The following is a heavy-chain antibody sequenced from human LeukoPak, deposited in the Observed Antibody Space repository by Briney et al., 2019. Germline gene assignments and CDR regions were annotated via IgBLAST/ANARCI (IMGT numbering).Heavy chain of an antibody. J-gene: IGHJ6*02. V-gene: IGHV3-48*01. Sequence: GGSLRLSCAASGFTFSSYGMNWVRQAPGKGLERVSYISSSSSTIYYADSVKGRFTISRDNAKNSLYLQMNSLRAEDTAVYYCARDRVRRTTNGMDVWGQGTTVTVSS. CDR1: GFTFSSYG. D-gene: IGHD4-11*01. CDR3: ARDRVRRTTNGMDV. CDR2: ISSSSSTI.